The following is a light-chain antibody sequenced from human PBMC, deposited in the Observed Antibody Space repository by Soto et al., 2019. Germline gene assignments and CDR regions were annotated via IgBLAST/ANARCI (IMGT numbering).Light chain of an antibody. CDR2: EVT. Sequence: QSALTQPASVSGSPGQSITISCSGTTINHVSWYQHHPGKAPKLIIYEVTYRPSGVPDRFSGSKSGITASLTISGLQAEDDADSYCCFFAGNSYVFGAGTKLTVL. CDR3: CFFAGNSYV. V-gene: IGLV2-14*01. J-gene: IGLJ1*01. CDR1: TINH.